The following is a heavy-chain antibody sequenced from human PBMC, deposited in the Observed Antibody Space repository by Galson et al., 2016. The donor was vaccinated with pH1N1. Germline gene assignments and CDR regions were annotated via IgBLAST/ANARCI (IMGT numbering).Heavy chain of an antibody. CDR1: GFTSSSYW. D-gene: IGHD3/OR15-3a*01. V-gene: IGHV3-7*03. CDR2: IKEDGSEK. CDR3: ARVTSGGFGLVIIPFPYYFDY. J-gene: IGHJ4*02. Sequence: SLRLSCAASGFTSSSYWMSWVRQAPGKGLEWVATIKEDGSEKYYVDPVKGRFTISRDTAKNSLFLQMSSLRPDDTAVYYCARVTSGGFGLVIIPFPYYFDYWGQGTLVTVSS.